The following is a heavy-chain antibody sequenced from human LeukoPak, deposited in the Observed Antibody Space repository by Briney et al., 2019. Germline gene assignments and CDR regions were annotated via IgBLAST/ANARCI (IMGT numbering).Heavy chain of an antibody. CDR3: ARHIFVVTGRDAFNI. J-gene: IGHJ3*02. Sequence: SETLSLSCTVSGGSITSDTYYWNWIRRPAGKGLEWIGHISNTGSTNYNPSLKSRVTLSIDTSKNQFSLKLSSVTAAVRAVHCFARHIFVVTGRDAFNIWSQGTMVTVSS. D-gene: IGHD2-21*01. V-gene: IGHV4-61*09. CDR2: ISNTGST. CDR1: GGSITSDTYY.